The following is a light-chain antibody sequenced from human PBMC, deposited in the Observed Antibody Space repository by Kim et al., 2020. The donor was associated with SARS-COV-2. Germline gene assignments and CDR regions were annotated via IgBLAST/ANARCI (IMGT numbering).Light chain of an antibody. CDR2: DAS. CDR3: QQRSDWPIT. J-gene: IGKJ5*01. Sequence: FSPGEIAAFSCRASQSVSSNLAWYQQKAGQAPRLLICDASKRAPGNPARFSGSGSGTDFSLTITSLEFEDSAVYYCQQRSDWPITFEQGTRLEI. V-gene: IGKV3-11*01. CDR1: QSVSSN.